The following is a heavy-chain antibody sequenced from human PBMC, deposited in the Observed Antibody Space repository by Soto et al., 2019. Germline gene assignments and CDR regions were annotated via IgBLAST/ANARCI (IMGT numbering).Heavy chain of an antibody. J-gene: IGHJ3*02. V-gene: IGHV4-31*03. D-gene: IGHD6-6*01. CDR3: ARDGKVAARLDAFDI. Sequence: SETLSLTCTVSGGSISSGGYYWSWIRQHPGKGLEWIGYIYYSGSTYYNPSLKSRVTISVDTSKNQFSLKLSSVTAADTAVYYCARDGKVAARLDAFDIWGQGTMVTVSS. CDR1: GGSISSGGYY. CDR2: IYYSGST.